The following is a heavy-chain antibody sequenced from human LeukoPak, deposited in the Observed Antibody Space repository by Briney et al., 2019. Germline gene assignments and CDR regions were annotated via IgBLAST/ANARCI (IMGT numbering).Heavy chain of an antibody. D-gene: IGHD4-17*01. CDR2: IYTNGNP. J-gene: IGHJ4*02. V-gene: IGHV3-53*04. CDR3: ARARNYGDYDL. Sequence: PGGSLRLSCAASGFTVSTNYMNWVRQAPGKGLEWVSVIYTNGNPYYADSVKGGFTISRHNSESTLYLQMNSLRAEDTAVYYCARARNYGDYDLWGQGTLVTVSS. CDR1: GFTVSTNY.